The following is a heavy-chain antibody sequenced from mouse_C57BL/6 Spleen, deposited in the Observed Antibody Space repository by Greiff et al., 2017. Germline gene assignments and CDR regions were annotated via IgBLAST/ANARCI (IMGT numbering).Heavy chain of an antibody. V-gene: IGHV1-26*01. CDR1: GYTFTDYY. CDR3: ERANWDGVDY. CDR2: INPNYGCT. J-gene: IGHJ2*01. D-gene: IGHD4-1*01. Sequence: EVQLQQPGPELVKPGASVKISCKASGYTFTDYYMHWVKQSPGQSLEWIGDINPNYGCTSYNQKFKGKATLTVDKSSSTAYNELLSLPSEDSAVYYCERANWDGVDYWGQGTTLTVSS.